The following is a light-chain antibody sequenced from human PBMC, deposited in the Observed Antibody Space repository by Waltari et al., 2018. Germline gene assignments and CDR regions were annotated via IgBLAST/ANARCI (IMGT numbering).Light chain of an antibody. V-gene: IGLV1-40*01. J-gene: IGLJ2*01. CDR3: QSYDSGLSGVV. CDR2: GNT. CDR1: SSNIGAGFD. Sequence: QSVLTQPPSVSGAPGQRVTISCTGSSSNIGAGFDVHWYQQLPGTAPKPLIYGNTNRPSGVPYRFSGSKSGTSASLAITGLQAEDEADYYCQSYDSGLSGVVFGGGTKLTVL.